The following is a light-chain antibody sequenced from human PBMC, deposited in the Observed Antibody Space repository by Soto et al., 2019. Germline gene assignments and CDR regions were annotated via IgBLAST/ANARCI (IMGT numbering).Light chain of an antibody. V-gene: IGKV3-11*01. CDR1: QSVTNS. CDR3: QQRRT. CDR2: HAS. Sequence: EIVFTQSPATLSFFPGGRATPSCRASQSVTNSLAWYQQQPGQAPRLLIYHASNRATGVPARFSGSGSGTDFTLTISSLEPADFAVYYCQQRRTFGQGTKVDIK. J-gene: IGKJ1*01.